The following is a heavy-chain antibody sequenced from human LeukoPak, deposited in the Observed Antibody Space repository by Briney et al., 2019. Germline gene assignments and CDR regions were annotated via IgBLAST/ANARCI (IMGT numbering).Heavy chain of an antibody. CDR2: INHSGST. CDR3: ARATWDIVATIGFDY. D-gene: IGHD5-12*01. V-gene: IGHV4-34*01. Sequence: SETLSLTCAVYGGSFSGYYWSWIRQPPGKGLEWIGEINHSGSTNYNPSLKSRVTISADTSKNQFSLKLSSVTAADTAVYYCARATWDIVATIGFDYWGQGTLVTVSS. CDR1: GGSFSGYY. J-gene: IGHJ4*02.